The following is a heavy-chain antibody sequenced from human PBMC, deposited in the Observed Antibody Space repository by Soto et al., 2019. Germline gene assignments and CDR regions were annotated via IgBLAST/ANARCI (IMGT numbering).Heavy chain of an antibody. CDR2: MYPSDSYT. D-gene: IGHD6-6*01. V-gene: IGHV5-10-1*01. CDR3: ASEYSSSAISYYDGMDV. J-gene: IGHJ6*02. CDR1: GYRFTSYW. Sequence: GDSLKISCNVYGYRFTSYWISWVRQRPGECREWMGRMYPSDSYTNYSPSFQGHVTISADKSISTAYLQWSSLKASDTAMYYCASEYSSSAISYYDGMDVWGQGTTVTVSS.